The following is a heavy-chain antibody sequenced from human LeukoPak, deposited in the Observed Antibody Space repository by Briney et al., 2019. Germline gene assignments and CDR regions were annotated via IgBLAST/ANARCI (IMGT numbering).Heavy chain of an antibody. CDR1: VGSISSGGYL. CDR2: ISHSGST. CDR3: ARDLWFGKYNWCDP. D-gene: IGHD3-10*01. Sequence: PSQTLSLTCTVSVGSISSGGYLWRWVRQHPGKGLEWIGYISHSGSTYYNPSLKSRVTISLDTSKDRFSLRLSSVTAADTAVYYCARDLWFGKYNWCDPWGQGTLVTVSS. J-gene: IGHJ5*02. V-gene: IGHV4-31*03.